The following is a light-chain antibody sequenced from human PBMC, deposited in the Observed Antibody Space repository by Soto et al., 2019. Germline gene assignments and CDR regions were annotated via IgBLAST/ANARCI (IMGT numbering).Light chain of an antibody. Sequence: AIQMTQCPSSLSASLGDRFTTTSMASQGIRNDLDWFQQKPGKARKLLIYAASNLQSGVPARFSGSGSGTDFTLTISSLQPEDFATYYCLQKYFYPFTVGPGTKVEIK. CDR2: AAS. CDR1: QGIRND. V-gene: IGKV1-6*01. J-gene: IGKJ3*01. CDR3: LQKYFYPFT.